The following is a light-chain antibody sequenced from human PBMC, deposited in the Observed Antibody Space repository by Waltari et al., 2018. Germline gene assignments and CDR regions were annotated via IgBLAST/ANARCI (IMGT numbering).Light chain of an antibody. V-gene: IGLV2-8*01. CDR2: EVS. J-gene: IGLJ2*01. CDR1: SSDVGAYNF. CDR3: CSYAGSNNL. Sequence: QSALTQPPSASGSPGQSVTISCTGTSSDVGAYNFVSWYQQHPGKAPKLLIYEVSKRPSGVPDRFSGSKSGNTASLTVSGLQSEDEADYYCCSYAGSNNLFGRGTKLTVL.